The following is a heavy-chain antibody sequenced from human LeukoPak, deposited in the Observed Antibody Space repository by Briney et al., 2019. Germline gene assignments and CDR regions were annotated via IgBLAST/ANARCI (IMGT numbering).Heavy chain of an antibody. J-gene: IGHJ4*02. V-gene: IGHV4-39*01. CDR2: IYYSGST. CDR3: ARLGEGFDY. Sequence: PSETLSLTCTVSGGSISSSSYYWGWIRQPPGKGLEWIGSIYYSGSTYYNPSLKSRVTISVHTSKNQSSLKLSSVTAADTAVYYCARLGEGFDYWGQGTLVTVSS. D-gene: IGHD3-10*01. CDR1: GGSISSSSYY.